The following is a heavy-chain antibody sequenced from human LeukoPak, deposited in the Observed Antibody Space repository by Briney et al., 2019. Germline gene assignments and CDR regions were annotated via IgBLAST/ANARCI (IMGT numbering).Heavy chain of an antibody. V-gene: IGHV1-46*04. D-gene: IGHD1-26*01. CDR3: ARDSIGSYHYFDY. CDR1: GYTFTSYY. J-gene: IGHJ4*02. CDR2: INPSGGGT. Sequence: GASVKVSCKASGYTFTSYYMNWVRQAPGQGLEWMGIINPSGGGTSYAQKLQGRVTMTRDTSTSTVYMELSSLRSEDTAVCYCARDSIGSYHYFDYWGQGTLVSVSS.